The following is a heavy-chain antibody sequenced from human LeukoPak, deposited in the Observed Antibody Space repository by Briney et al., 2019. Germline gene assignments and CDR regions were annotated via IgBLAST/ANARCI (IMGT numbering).Heavy chain of an antibody. V-gene: IGHV1-2*02. CDR2: INPKNGGT. D-gene: IGHD1-1*01. Sequence: AASVKVSCKASGYTFTAYEMHWVRQAPGQGLEYVGWINPKNGGTNSAQNFQGRVTMTWDTSVSTVYMELSRLRSDDTPVYYCAREEDCGTARCSNDHWGQGTLVTVSS. CDR1: GYTFTAYE. CDR3: AREEDCGTARCSNDH. J-gene: IGHJ4*02.